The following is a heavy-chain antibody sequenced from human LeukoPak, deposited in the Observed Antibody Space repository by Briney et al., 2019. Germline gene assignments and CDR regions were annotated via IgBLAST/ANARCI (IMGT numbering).Heavy chain of an antibody. V-gene: IGHV4-59*08. CDR2: IHYTGTT. Sequence: PSETLSLTCTVSGGSISSYYWSWMRQPPGKGLEWIGYIHYTGTTIYNPSLRTRVTISIDPSKNRFSLKLNSVTAADTAVYYCTRHATSPYSGNHAYWGQGALVTVSS. CDR1: GGSISSYY. CDR3: TRHATSPYSGNHAY. D-gene: IGHD1-14*01. J-gene: IGHJ4*02.